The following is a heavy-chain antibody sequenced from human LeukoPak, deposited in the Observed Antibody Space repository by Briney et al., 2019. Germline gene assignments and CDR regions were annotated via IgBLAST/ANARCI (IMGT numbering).Heavy chain of an antibody. D-gene: IGHD6-19*01. CDR3: ATDSVARWAFDI. V-gene: IGHV1-24*01. CDR2: FDPEDGET. Sequence: ASVKVSCKVSGYTLTELSMHWVRQAPGKGLEWMGGFDPEDGETIYAQKFQGRVTMTEDTSTDTAYMELSSLRSEDTAVYYCATDSVARWAFDIWGQGTMVTVSS. J-gene: IGHJ3*02. CDR1: GYTLTELS.